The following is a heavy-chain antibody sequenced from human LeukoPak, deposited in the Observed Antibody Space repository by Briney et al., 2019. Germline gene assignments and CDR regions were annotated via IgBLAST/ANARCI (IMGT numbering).Heavy chain of an antibody. J-gene: IGHJ4*02. D-gene: IGHD3-10*01. CDR3: ARVTMVRGVIKIDY. CDR1: GGSFSGYY. CDR2: INHSGST. V-gene: IGHV4-34*01. Sequence: KPSETLSLTCAVYGGSFSGYYWSWIRQPPGKGLEWIGEINHSGSTNYNPSLKSRVTISVDTSKNQFSLKLSSVTAADTAVYYRARVTMVRGVIKIDYWGQGTLVTVSS.